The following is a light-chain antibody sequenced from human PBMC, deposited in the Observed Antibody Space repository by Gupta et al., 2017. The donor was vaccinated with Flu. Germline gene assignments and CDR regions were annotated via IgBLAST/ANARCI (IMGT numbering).Light chain of an antibody. V-gene: IGLV1-47*01. Sequence: QSVLPQPPSASGTPGQRVTISCSGSSSNIGSNYVYWYQQLPGTAPKLLIYRNNQRPSGVPARFSGSKSGTSASLAISGLRSEDEADYYCAAWDDSLSGYVFGTGTKVTVL. CDR3: AAWDDSLSGYV. CDR1: SSNIGSNY. J-gene: IGLJ1*01. CDR2: RNN.